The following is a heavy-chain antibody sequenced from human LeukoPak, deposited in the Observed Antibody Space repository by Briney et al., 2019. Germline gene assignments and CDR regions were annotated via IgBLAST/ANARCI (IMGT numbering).Heavy chain of an antibody. CDR1: GGSISSSSYY. CDR3: ARVLTRTIFGVVITHYYYYYYMDV. Sequence: SETLSLTCTVSGGSISSSSYYWGWIRQPPGKGLEWIGSIYYSGSTYYNPSLKSRVTISVDTSKNQFSLKLSSVTAADTAVYYCARVLTRTIFGVVITHYYYYYYMDVWGKGTTVTVSS. D-gene: IGHD3-3*01. J-gene: IGHJ6*03. V-gene: IGHV4-39*07. CDR2: IYYSGST.